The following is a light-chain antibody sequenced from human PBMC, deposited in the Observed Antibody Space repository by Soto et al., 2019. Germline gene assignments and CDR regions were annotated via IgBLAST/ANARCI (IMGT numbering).Light chain of an antibody. CDR3: QQYGSSPRP. CDR2: GTP. CDR1: QNVGSRY. Sequence: EIVLTQSPGTLSFSPGEGATLSCRASQNVGSRYLAWYQQNPGQAPRLLIYGTPNRATGIPDRFSGSASGTDFSLTISSLEPGDLAVYYCQQYGSSPRPFGQGTKVDIK. V-gene: IGKV3-20*01. J-gene: IGKJ1*01.